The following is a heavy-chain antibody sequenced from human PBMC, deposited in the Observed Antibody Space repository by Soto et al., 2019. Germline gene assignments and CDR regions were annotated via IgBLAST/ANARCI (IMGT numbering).Heavy chain of an antibody. Sequence: WGSLRLSCAASGFTFSSYAISLGRQAPGKGLEWVSAISGSGGSTYYADSVKGRFTISRDNSKNTLYLQMNSLRAEDTAVYYCAKEDCRGFFYYYYGMDVWGQGTTVTVSS. CDR2: ISGSGGST. V-gene: IGHV3-23*01. CDR3: AKEDCRGFFYYYYGMDV. J-gene: IGHJ6*02. D-gene: IGHD2-21*02. CDR1: GFTFSSYA.